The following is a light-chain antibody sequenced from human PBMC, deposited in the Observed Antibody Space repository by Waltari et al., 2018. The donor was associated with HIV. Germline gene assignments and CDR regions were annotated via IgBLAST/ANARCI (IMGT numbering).Light chain of an antibody. CDR2: NTF. J-gene: IGKJ5*01. CDR3: QQYDYPPSII. CDR1: QDLSIL. V-gene: IGKV1-33*01. Sequence: DIQMTQSPPSLSASVRDRVTITCHASQDLSILFNWYHQKPGQAPKLLICNTFSMEAGIPARFSGSGSGTHFTLTINNLQPEDFGTYFCQQYDYPPSIIFGEGTRLEI.